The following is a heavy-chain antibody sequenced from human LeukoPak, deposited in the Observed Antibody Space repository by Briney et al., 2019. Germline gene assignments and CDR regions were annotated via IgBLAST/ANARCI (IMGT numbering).Heavy chain of an antibody. J-gene: IGHJ3*02. CDR1: GGTFSRYG. Sequence: ASVKVSCKASGGTFSRYGINWVRQAPGQGLEWMGGIIPILGTGNYAQNFQGRVTITADESTSTVYMDLSRLRSEDTAIYYCARDYKYYDSSGYFDAFDIWGQGTMVTVSS. V-gene: IGHV1-69*13. CDR2: IIPILGTG. CDR3: ARDYKYYDSSGYFDAFDI. D-gene: IGHD3-22*01.